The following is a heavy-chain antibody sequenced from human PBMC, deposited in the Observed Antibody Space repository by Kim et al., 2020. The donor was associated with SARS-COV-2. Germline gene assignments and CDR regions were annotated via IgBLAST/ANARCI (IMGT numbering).Heavy chain of an antibody. D-gene: IGHD6-13*01. CDR1: GFTFSSYG. V-gene: IGHV3-33*01. CDR2: IWYDGSNK. J-gene: IGHJ6*02. CDR3: ARDYSSSLYYYYGMDV. Sequence: GGSLRLSCAASGFTFSSYGMHWVRQAPGKGLEWVAVIWYDGSNKYYADSVKGRFTISRDNSKNTLYLQMNSLRAEDTAVYYCARDYSSSLYYYYGMDVWGQGTPVTVSS.